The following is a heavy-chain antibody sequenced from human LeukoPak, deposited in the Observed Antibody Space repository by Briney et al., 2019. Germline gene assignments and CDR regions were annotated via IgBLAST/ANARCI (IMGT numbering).Heavy chain of an antibody. J-gene: IGHJ5*01. D-gene: IGHD3-22*01. Sequence: PSETLSLTCTVSGGSISRYYWSWLRQPPGKRLEWIGNIYYSGSTSYNPSLKSRVTISVDTSKNQFTLKLSSLTAADTAVYACASFYDSGQVAWFDPWGQGTLVTVSS. CDR3: ASFYDSGQVAWFDP. V-gene: IGHV4-59*01. CDR2: IYYSGST. CDR1: GGSISRYY.